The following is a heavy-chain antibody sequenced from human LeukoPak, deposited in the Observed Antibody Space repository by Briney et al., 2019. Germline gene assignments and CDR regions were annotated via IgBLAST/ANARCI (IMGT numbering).Heavy chain of an antibody. CDR2: IKQDGSEK. CDR3: AKDSRRGYSIRAVDAFDI. Sequence: GGSLRLSCAASGFIIISYRMSWVRQAPGKGLEWVANIKQDGSEKYYVDSVKGRFTISRDNSKNTLYLQMNSLRAEDTAVYYCAKDSRRGYSIRAVDAFDIWGQGTMVTVSS. J-gene: IGHJ3*02. V-gene: IGHV3-7*03. CDR1: GFIIISYR. D-gene: IGHD2-21*01.